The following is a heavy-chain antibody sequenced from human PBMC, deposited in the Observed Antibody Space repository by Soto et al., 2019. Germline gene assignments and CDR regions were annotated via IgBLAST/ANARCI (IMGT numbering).Heavy chain of an antibody. CDR1: GGSFSGYY. CDR3: ARGFGYNWNYKTYYYYGMDV. J-gene: IGHJ6*02. Sequence: SETLSLTCAFYGGSFSGYYWSLIRQPPGKGLEWIGEINHSGSTNYNPSLKSRVTISVDTSKNQFSLKLSSVTAADTAVYYCARGFGYNWNYKTYYYYGMDVWGQGTTVTVSS. CDR2: INHSGST. D-gene: IGHD1-7*01. V-gene: IGHV4-34*01.